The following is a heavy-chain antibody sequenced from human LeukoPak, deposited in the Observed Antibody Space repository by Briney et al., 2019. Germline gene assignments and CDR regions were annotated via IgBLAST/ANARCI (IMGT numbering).Heavy chain of an antibody. J-gene: IGHJ5*02. D-gene: IGHD3-3*01. CDR1: GASMNGHY. CDR2: ISDSGST. Sequence: PSETLSLTCNVSGASMNGHYWTWIRLSPGKGLEWIGYISDSGSTSYNPSLKSRVIMALEASKTEFSLWLNSVTVADTAVYYCARVFRGAVTSNWFDPWGQGTLVTVSS. V-gene: IGHV4-59*11. CDR3: ARVFRGAVTSNWFDP.